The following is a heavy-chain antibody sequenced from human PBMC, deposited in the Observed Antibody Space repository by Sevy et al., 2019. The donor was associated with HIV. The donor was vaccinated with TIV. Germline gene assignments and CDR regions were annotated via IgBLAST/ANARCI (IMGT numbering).Heavy chain of an antibody. CDR3: ARGFIKWFYFDY. CDR1: GFTVSSNY. CDR2: IYSGGST. J-gene: IGHJ4*02. V-gene: IGHV3-53*01. D-gene: IGHD3-22*01. Sequence: GGSLRLSCAASGFTVSSNYKSWVRQAPGKGLEWVSVIYSGGSTYYADSVKGRFTISRDNSKNTLYLQMNSLRAEDTAVYYCARGFIKWFYFDYWGQGTLVTVSS.